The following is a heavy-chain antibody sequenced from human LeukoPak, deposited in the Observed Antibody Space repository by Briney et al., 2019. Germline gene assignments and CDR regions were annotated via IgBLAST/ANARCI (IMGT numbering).Heavy chain of an antibody. J-gene: IGHJ4*02. V-gene: IGHV3-72*01. CDR3: VRRAASGHLDY. D-gene: IGHD2-15*01. Sequence: PGGSLRLSCSASGFTFSDYYIDWVRQAPGKGLEWVGRTRNKANSYTTEYAASVRDGFTMSRDDSKNSLWLQMNSLKTDDTAVYYCVRRAASGHLDYWGQGTLVTVSS. CDR2: TRNKANSYTT. CDR1: GFTFSDYY.